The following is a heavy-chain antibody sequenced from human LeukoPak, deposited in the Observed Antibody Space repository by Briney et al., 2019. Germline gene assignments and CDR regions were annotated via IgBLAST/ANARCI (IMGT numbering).Heavy chain of an antibody. CDR1: GFTFSSYG. J-gene: IGHJ4*02. V-gene: IGHV3-30*03. CDR3: ARDHYGDYSSPFDY. Sequence: PGRSLRLACAASGFTFSSYGMHWVRQAPGKGLEWVAVISYDGSNKYYADSVKGRFTISRDNAKNSLYLQMNSLRAEDTAVYYCARDHYGDYSSPFDYWGQGTLVTVSS. D-gene: IGHD4-17*01. CDR2: ISYDGSNK.